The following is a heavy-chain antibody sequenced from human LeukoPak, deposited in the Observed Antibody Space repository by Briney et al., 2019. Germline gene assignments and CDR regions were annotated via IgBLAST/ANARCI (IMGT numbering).Heavy chain of an antibody. J-gene: IGHJ4*02. CDR2: ISSSGSGGNT. D-gene: IGHD3-22*01. V-gene: IGHV3-23*01. Sequence: GGSLRLSCAASGFSLSSYAMSWARQAPGKGLEWVSGISSSGSGGNTYYADSVKGRFTISRDNSKNTLYLQMNSLRAEDTAVYYCAKVSGYYYDSSGYYIDYWGQGTLVTVSS. CDR3: AKVSGYYYDSSGYYIDY. CDR1: GFSLSSYA.